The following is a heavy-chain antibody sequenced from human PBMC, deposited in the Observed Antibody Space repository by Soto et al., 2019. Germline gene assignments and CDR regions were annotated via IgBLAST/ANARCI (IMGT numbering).Heavy chain of an antibody. CDR2: IRYKGIGGTT. CDR1: GFTFGDYS. V-gene: IGHV3-49*03. CDR3: SRGPLGDPIWGSYWFDP. J-gene: IGHJ5*02. D-gene: IGHD3-16*01. Sequence: EVQLVESGGDLVQPGRSLRLSCTASGFTFGDYSLSWFRQAPGKGLERVGFIRYKGIGGTTEYAASVKGRFTISRDDSRSIAYLQMNSLKIEDTAVYHCSRGPLGDPIWGSYWFDPWGQGVLVTVSS.